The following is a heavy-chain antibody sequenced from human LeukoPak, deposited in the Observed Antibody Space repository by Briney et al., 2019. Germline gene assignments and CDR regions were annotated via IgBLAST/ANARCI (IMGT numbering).Heavy chain of an antibody. CDR1: GGSISSSSYY. D-gene: IGHD1-14*01. J-gene: IGHJ4*02. Sequence: SETLSLTCTVSGGSISSSSYYWGWIRQPPGKGLEWIGYIYYSGSTYYNPSLKSRVTISVDTSKNQFSLKLSSVTAADTAVYYCARENRGQRAFDYWGQGTLVTVSS. CDR2: IYYSGST. CDR3: ARENRGQRAFDY. V-gene: IGHV4-31*03.